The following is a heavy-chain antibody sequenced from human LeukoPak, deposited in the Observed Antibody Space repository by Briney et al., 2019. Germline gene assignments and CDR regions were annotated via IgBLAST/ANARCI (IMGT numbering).Heavy chain of an antibody. D-gene: IGHD6-13*01. CDR3: ARDGGLEAAAGIHP. CDR2: INTNSGGT. J-gene: IGHJ5*02. V-gene: IGHV1-2*02. CDR1: GYTFTGYY. Sequence: ASVKVSCKASGYTFTGYYMHWVRQAPGQGLEWMGWINTNSGGTNYAQKFQGRVTMTRDTSISTAYMELSRLRSDDTAVYYCARDGGLEAAAGIHPWGQGTLVTVSS.